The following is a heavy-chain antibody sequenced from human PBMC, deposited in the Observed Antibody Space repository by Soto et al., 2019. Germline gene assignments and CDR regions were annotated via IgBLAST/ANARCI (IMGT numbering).Heavy chain of an antibody. D-gene: IGHD5-12*01. V-gene: IGHV1-69*13. CDR3: ASGSGYSGYEKPYGMDV. CDR1: GGTFSSYA. Sequence: SVKVSCKASGGTFSSYAISWVRQAPGQGLEWMGGIIPIFGTANYAQKFQGRVTITADESTSTAYMELSSLRSEDTAVYYCASGSGYSGYEKPYGMDVWGQGTTVTVSS. CDR2: IIPIFGTA. J-gene: IGHJ6*02.